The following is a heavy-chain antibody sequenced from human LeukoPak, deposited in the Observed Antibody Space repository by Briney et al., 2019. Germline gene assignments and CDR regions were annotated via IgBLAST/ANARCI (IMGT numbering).Heavy chain of an antibody. CDR3: ARTYPRNYYYGMDV. CDR1: GGSISSYY. D-gene: IGHD5-18*01. CDR2: IYYSGST. Sequence: SETLSLTCTVSGGSISSYYWSWIRQPPRKGLEWIGYIYYSGSTNYNPSLKSRVTISVDTSKNQFSLKLSSVTAADTAVYYCARTYPRNYYYGMDVWGQGTTVTVSS. J-gene: IGHJ6*02. V-gene: IGHV4-59*08.